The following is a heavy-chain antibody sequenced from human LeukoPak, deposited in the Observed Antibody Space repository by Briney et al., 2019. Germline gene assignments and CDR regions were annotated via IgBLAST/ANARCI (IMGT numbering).Heavy chain of an antibody. Sequence: GGSLRLSCAASGFTFSSYGMNWVRQAPGKGLEWVSSISSSSSYIYYADSVKGRFTISRDNAKNSLYLQMTSLRAEDTAVYYCARGGAARPDYWGQGTLVTVSS. CDR2: ISSSSSYI. CDR1: GFTFSSYG. V-gene: IGHV3-21*01. J-gene: IGHJ4*02. D-gene: IGHD6-6*01. CDR3: ARGGAARPDY.